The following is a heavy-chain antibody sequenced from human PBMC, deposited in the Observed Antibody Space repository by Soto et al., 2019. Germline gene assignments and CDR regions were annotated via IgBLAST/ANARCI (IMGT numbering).Heavy chain of an antibody. CDR1: GGTFSSYA. CDR2: IIPIFGTA. V-gene: IGHV1-69*12. D-gene: IGHD2-15*01. J-gene: IGHJ4*02. Sequence: QVQLVQSGAEVKKPGSSVTVSCKASGGTFSSYAISWVRQAPGQGLELMGGIIPIFGTANYAQKFQGRVTITADESTSTAYMELSSLRSEATAVYYCARDQCSGGSCAFDYWGQGTLVTVSS. CDR3: ARDQCSGGSCAFDY.